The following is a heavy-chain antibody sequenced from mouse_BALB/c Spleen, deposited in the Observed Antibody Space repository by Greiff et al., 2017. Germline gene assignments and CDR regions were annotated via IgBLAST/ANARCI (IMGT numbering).Heavy chain of an antibody. CDR1: GFTFNTYA. V-gene: IGHV10-1*02. CDR2: IRSKSNNYAT. CDR3: VRQEYYGFAY. J-gene: IGHJ3*01. Sequence: EVQLVESGGGLVQPKGSLKLSCAASGFTFNTYAMNWVRQAPGKGLEWVARIRSKSNNYATYYADSVKDRFTISRDDSQSMLYLQMNNLKTEDTAMYYCVRQEYYGFAYWGQGTLVTVSA. D-gene: IGHD1-1*01.